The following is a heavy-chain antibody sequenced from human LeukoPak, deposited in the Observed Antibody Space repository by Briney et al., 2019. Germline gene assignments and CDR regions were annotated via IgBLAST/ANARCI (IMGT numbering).Heavy chain of an antibody. V-gene: IGHV4-59*12. Sequence: SETLSLTCTVSGGSISSYYWSWIRQPPGKGLEWIGYIYYSGSTKYNPSLKSRVTISADTSKNQFSLKLNSMTAADTAVYYCAKNGQSGFSFDPWGQGTLVTVSS. J-gene: IGHJ5*02. CDR1: GGSISSYY. D-gene: IGHD3-3*01. CDR3: AKNGQSGFSFDP. CDR2: IYYSGST.